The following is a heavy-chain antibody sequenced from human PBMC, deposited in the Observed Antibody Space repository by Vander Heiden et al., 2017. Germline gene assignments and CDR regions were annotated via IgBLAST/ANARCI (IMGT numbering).Heavy chain of an antibody. CDR1: GGHISSSSYN. V-gene: IGHV4-39*01. Sequence: LQLQAAGPVLVTPSEILSVTSTESGGHISSSSYNQGSIRQPPGKGLEWIGSIYYSGSTYYNPSLKSRVTISVDTSKNQFSLKLSSVTAADTAVYYCASSPYPDAFDIWGQGTMVTVSS. CDR2: IYYSGST. CDR3: ASSPYPDAFDI. J-gene: IGHJ3*02.